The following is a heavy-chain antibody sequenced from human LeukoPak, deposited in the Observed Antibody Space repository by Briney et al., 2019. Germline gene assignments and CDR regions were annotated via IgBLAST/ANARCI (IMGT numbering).Heavy chain of an antibody. CDR2: INHSGST. V-gene: IGHV4-39*07. Sequence: SETLSLTCTVSGGSISSGSYYWSWIRQSPGKGLEWIGEINHSGSTNYNPSLKSRVTISVDTSKNQFSLKLSSVTAADTAVYYCASRGSITIFGVVNTNWFDPWGQGTLVTVSS. CDR3: ASRGSITIFGVVNTNWFDP. D-gene: IGHD3-3*01. CDR1: GGSISSGSYY. J-gene: IGHJ5*02.